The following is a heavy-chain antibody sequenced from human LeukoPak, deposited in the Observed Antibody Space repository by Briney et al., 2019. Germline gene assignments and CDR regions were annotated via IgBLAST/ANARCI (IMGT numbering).Heavy chain of an antibody. CDR1: GLTFSTCG. D-gene: IGHD3-22*01. J-gene: IGHJ4*02. Sequence: GGPLRLSCAASGLTFSTCGMHWVRQAPGKGLEWVAFIRYDGSSKYYADSVKGRFIISRDNSENTLSLQMNSPRPEDTAVYYCAKDRSYYDSSGYRNFDYWGRGTLVTVSS. CDR3: AKDRSYYDSSGYRNFDY. CDR2: IRYDGSSK. V-gene: IGHV3-30*02.